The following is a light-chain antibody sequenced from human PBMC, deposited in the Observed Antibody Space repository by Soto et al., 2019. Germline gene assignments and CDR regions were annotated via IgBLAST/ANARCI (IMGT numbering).Light chain of an antibody. CDR1: SSDVGAYTF. CDR3: SSYTSSSTHV. J-gene: IGLJ1*01. V-gene: IGLV2-14*03. Sequence: QLVLTQPASVSGSPGQSITISCTGTSSDVGAYTFVSWYQQHPDKVPKLMIFDVSRRPSGVSYRCSGSKSGNTASLTISGLQPEDEADYYCSSYTSSSTHVFGSGTKLTVL. CDR2: DVS.